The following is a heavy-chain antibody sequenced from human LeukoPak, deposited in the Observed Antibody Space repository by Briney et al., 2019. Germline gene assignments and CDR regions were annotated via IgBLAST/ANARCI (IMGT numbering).Heavy chain of an antibody. D-gene: IGHD3-16*01. V-gene: IGHV4-59*12. Sequence: SETLSLTCTASGGSISSYYWSWIRQPPGKGLEWIGYIYYSGSTNYNPSLKSRVTISVDTSKNQFSLKLSSVTAADTAVYYCAKDEVPGMITFGGVMLLFDYWGQGTLVTVSS. J-gene: IGHJ4*02. CDR1: GGSISSYY. CDR3: AKDEVPGMITFGGVMLLFDY. CDR2: IYYSGST.